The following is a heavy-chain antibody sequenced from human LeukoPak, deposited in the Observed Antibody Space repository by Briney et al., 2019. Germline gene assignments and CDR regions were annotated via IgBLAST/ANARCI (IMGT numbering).Heavy chain of an antibody. Sequence: KPGGSLRLSCAASGFTFGDSYMSWIRQAPGKGLEWVSYISGSTTYTTYADSVKGRFTISRDNAKNSLYLQMNSLRGEDTAVYYCARLGSIAAAGTPDYWGQGTLVTVSS. D-gene: IGHD6-13*01. CDR2: ISGSTTYT. CDR1: GFTFGDSY. J-gene: IGHJ4*02. CDR3: ARLGSIAAAGTPDY. V-gene: IGHV3-11*06.